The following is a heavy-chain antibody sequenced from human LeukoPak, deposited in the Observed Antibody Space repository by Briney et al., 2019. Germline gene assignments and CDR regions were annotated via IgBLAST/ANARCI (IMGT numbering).Heavy chain of an antibody. V-gene: IGHV4-30-4*08. CDR3: AREGQEVRRGAFDI. J-gene: IGHJ3*02. CDR1: GGSISSGDYY. Sequence: SETLSLTCTVSGGSISSGDYYWSWIRQPPGKGLEWIGYIYYSGSTYYNPSLKSRVTISVDTSKNQFSLKLGSVTAADTAVYYCAREGQEVRRGAFDIWGQGTMVTVSS. CDR2: IYYSGST. D-gene: IGHD1-1*01.